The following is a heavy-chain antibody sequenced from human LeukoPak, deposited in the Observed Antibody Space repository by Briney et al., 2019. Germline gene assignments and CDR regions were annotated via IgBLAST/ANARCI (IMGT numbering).Heavy chain of an antibody. CDR3: VRGRFGTNTQWLVRGNWFDP. Sequence: ASVKVSCKASGYTFTSYDINWVRQATGQGLEWMGWMNPNSANTGYAQKFQGRVTMTRNTSINTAYMDLSSLRSEDTAVYYCVRGRFGTNTQWLVRGNWFDPWGQGTLVTVSS. CDR1: GYTFTSYD. D-gene: IGHD6-19*01. CDR2: MNPNSANT. V-gene: IGHV1-8*01. J-gene: IGHJ5*02.